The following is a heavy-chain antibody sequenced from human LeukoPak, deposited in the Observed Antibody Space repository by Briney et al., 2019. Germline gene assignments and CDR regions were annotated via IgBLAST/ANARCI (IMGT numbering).Heavy chain of an antibody. V-gene: IGHV5-51*01. J-gene: IGHJ3*02. Sequence: GESLKISCKGSGYTFTTYWIGWVRQMPGKGLEWMGIIYPGDSDTRYSPSFEGQVTISADKSISTAYLQWSSLKASDTAMYYCAKLLGYCSSISCYLDAFDIWGQGTVVTVSS. CDR2: IYPGDSDT. D-gene: IGHD2-2*01. CDR3: AKLLGYCSSISCYLDAFDI. CDR1: GYTFTTYW.